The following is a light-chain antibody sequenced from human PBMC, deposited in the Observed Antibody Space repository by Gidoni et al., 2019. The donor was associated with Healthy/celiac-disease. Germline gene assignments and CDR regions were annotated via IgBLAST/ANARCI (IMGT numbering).Light chain of an antibody. Sequence: SYELPQPPSVSVSPGQTARITCSGDALPKQYAYWYPQKPGQAPVLVIYKDSERPSGIPERFSGSSSGTTVTLTISGVQAEDEADYYCQSADSSGTYPVVFGGGTKLTVL. CDR1: ALPKQY. V-gene: IGLV3-25*02. CDR3: QSADSSGTYPVV. J-gene: IGLJ2*01. CDR2: KDS.